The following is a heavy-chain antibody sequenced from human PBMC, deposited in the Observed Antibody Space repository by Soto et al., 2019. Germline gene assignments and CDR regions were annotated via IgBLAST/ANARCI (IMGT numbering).Heavy chain of an antibody. Sequence: QVQLVQSGAEVKEPGASVKISCKASGYTFTTYHIHWVRQAPGQGLDWMGMIDPIGGNTGYARKVQDRVAMTRDTATGTAYIEVNSLTFDDTAMYFCVRGYCTNSASCEGDFQHWGQGTLVTVSS. V-gene: IGHV1-46*01. CDR2: IDPIGGNT. CDR1: GYTFTTYH. D-gene: IGHD2-8*01. J-gene: IGHJ1*01. CDR3: VRGYCTNSASCEGDFQH.